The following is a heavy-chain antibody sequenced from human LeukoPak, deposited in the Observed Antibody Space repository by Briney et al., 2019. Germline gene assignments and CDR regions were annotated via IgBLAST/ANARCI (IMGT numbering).Heavy chain of an antibody. Sequence: GASVKVSCKASGYTFTSYGISWVRQAPGQGLEWMGWISAYNGNTNYAQKLQGRDTMTTDTSTSTAYMELRSLRSDDTAVYYCARDICGSTRCLLYYFDYWGQGTLVTVSS. V-gene: IGHV1-18*01. J-gene: IGHJ4*02. CDR1: GYTFTSYG. CDR2: ISAYNGNT. CDR3: ARDICGSTRCLLYYFDY. D-gene: IGHD2-2*01.